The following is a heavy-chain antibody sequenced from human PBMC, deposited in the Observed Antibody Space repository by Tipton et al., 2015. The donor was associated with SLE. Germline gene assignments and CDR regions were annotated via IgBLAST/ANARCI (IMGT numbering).Heavy chain of an antibody. Sequence: SLRLSCAASGITFDDYGMSWVRQAPGKGLEWVSGINWNGGSTGYADSVKGRFTISRDNAKNSLYLQMNSLRAEDTALYYCARIIGRYYLGGFRFDYWGQGALVTVSS. D-gene: IGHD1-26*01. J-gene: IGHJ4*02. V-gene: IGHV3-20*04. CDR2: INWNGGST. CDR1: GITFDDYG. CDR3: ARIIGRYYLGGFRFDY.